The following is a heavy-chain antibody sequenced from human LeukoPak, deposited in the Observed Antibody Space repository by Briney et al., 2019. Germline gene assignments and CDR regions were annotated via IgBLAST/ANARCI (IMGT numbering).Heavy chain of an antibody. V-gene: IGHV3-74*01. J-gene: IGHJ3*01. D-gene: IGHD3-22*01. CDR2: INSDGSST. CDR3: AKGFDTSGYDV. Sequence: GGSLRLSCAASGFTFSSYWMHWVRQAPGKGLVWVSRINSDGSSTSYADSVKGRFTISRDNSKNTLYLQMNSLRAEDTAEYYCAKGFDTSGYDVWGQGTMVTVSS. CDR1: GFTFSSYW.